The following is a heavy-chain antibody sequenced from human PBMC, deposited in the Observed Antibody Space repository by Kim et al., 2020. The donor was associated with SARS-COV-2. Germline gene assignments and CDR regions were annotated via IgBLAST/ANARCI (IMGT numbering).Heavy chain of an antibody. Sequence: GGSLRLSCAASGFTFDDYAMHWVRQAPGKGLEWVSGISWNSGSIGYADSVKGRFTISRDNAKNSLYLQMNSLRPEDTALYYCAKDLSAAGIGPPDYWGQGTLVTVSS. J-gene: IGHJ4*02. CDR3: AKDLSAAGIGPPDY. V-gene: IGHV3-9*01. CDR1: GFTFDDYA. CDR2: ISWNSGSI. D-gene: IGHD6-13*01.